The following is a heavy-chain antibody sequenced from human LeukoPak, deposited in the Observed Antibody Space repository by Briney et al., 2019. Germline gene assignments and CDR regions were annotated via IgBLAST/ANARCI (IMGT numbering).Heavy chain of an antibody. J-gene: IGHJ6*02. Sequence: PGGSLRLSCAASGFTFSSYAMHWVRQAPGKGLEWVAVISYDGSNKYYADSVKGRFTISRDNSKNTLYLQMNSLSAEDTAVYYCAKDLSPLYYYYGMDVWGQGTTVTVSS. CDR3: AKDLSPLYYYYGMDV. V-gene: IGHV3-30-3*01. CDR2: ISYDGSNK. CDR1: GFTFSSYA.